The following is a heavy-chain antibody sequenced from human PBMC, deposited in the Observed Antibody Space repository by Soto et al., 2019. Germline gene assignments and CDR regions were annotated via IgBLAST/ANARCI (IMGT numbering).Heavy chain of an antibody. V-gene: IGHV4-59*01. CDR2: IYYSGST. CDR3: ARDRRHVLRYFDWLLPWDYYYGMDV. D-gene: IGHD3-9*01. CDR1: GGSISSYY. Sequence: SETLSLTCTVSGGSISSYYWSWIRQPPGKGLEWIGYIYYSGSTNYNPSLKSLVTISVDTSKNQFSLKLSSVTAADTAVYYCARDRRHVLRYFDWLLPWDYYYGMDVWGQGTTVTVSS. J-gene: IGHJ6*02.